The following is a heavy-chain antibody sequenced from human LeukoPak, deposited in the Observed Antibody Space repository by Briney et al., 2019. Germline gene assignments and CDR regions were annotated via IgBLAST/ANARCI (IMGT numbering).Heavy chain of an antibody. CDR1: GGSISSRSDY. Sequence: SETLSLTCTVSGGSISSRSDYWGWIRQPPGKGLEWIGNIFYGGSTYYNPSLKSRVTISADTSKTQFSLKLTSVTAADTAVYYCAKLGSQTFDYWGQGTLVTVSS. D-gene: IGHD3-3*02. CDR2: IFYGGST. CDR3: AKLGSQTFDY. J-gene: IGHJ4*02. V-gene: IGHV4-39*01.